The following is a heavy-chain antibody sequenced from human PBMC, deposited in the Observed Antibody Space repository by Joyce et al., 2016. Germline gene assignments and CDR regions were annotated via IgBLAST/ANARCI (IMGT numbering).Heavy chain of an antibody. V-gene: IGHV3-48*01. D-gene: IGHD3-3*01. CDR2: ISSDGTMI. J-gene: IGHJ4*02. CDR1: GFTFSSFS. Sequence: EVQLVESGGGLVQPGGSLRLSCAASGFTFSSFSINWVRQAPGKGLEWISYISSDGTMIYQADSVRGRFTISRDNAKNSLYLQMNGLRADDTAVYYCARLDDFWSGYPIWGQGALVTVSS. CDR3: ARLDDFWSGYPI.